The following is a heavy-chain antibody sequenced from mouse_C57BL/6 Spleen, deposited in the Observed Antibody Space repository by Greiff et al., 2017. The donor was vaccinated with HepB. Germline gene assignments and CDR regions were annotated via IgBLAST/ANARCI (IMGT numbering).Heavy chain of an antibody. CDR2: IYPRSGNT. CDR1: GYTFTSYG. J-gene: IGHJ4*01. V-gene: IGHV1-81*01. CDR3: ARSWGDPYAMDY. Sequence: QVQLQQSGAELARPGASVKLSCKASGYTFTSYGISWVKQRTGQGLEWIGEIYPRSGNTYYNEKFKGKATLTADKSSSTAYMELRSLTSEDSAVYFCARSWGDPYAMDYWGQGTSVTVSS.